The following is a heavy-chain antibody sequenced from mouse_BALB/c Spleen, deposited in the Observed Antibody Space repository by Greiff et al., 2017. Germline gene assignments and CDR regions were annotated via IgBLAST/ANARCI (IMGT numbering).Heavy chain of an antibody. Sequence: EVKVVESGGGLVKPGGSLKLSCAASGFTFSDYYMYWVRQTPEKRLEWVATISDGGSYTYYPDSVKGRFTISRDNAKNNLYLQMSSLKSEDTAMYYCARRGDGRAMDYWGQGTSVTVSS. CDR3: ARRGDGRAMDY. CDR2: ISDGGSYT. CDR1: GFTFSDYY. J-gene: IGHJ4*01. V-gene: IGHV5-4*02.